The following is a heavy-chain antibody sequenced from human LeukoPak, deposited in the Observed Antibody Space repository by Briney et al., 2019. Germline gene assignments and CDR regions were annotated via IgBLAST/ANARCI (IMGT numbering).Heavy chain of an antibody. V-gene: IGHV3-23*01. CDR2: ISGSGGST. CDR1: GFTFSSYW. Sequence: GGSLRLSCAASGFTFSSYWMHWVRQAPGKGLEWVSAISGSGGSTYYADSVKGRFTISRDNSKNTLYLQMNSLRAEDTAVYYCAKVGADSSGYYHSYYFDYWGQGTLVTVSS. CDR3: AKVGADSSGYYHSYYFDY. J-gene: IGHJ4*02. D-gene: IGHD3-22*01.